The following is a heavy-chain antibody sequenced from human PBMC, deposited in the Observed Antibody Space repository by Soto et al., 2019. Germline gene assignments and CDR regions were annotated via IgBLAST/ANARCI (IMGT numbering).Heavy chain of an antibody. CDR2: MNPNSGNT. D-gene: IGHD3-3*01. CDR1: GYTFTSYD. J-gene: IGHJ6*02. Sequence: QVQLVQSGAEVKKPGASVKVSCKASGYTFTSYDINWVRQATGQGLEWMGWMNPNSGNTGYAQKFQGRVTMTRNTSISTAYMELSSLRSEDTAVYYCARGIMDDFWSGYYYYYYGMDVWGQGTMVTVSS. CDR3: ARGIMDDFWSGYYYYYYGMDV. V-gene: IGHV1-8*01.